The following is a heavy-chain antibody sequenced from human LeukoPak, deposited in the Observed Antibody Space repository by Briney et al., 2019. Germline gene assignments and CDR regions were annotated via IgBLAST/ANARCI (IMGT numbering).Heavy chain of an antibody. CDR2: IYPDDSDI. V-gene: IGHV5-51*01. CDR1: GYSFTNYW. CDR3: ARQRLGLAGAADSYYYYYMDV. J-gene: IGHJ6*03. D-gene: IGHD6-13*01. Sequence: GESLKISCKGSGYSFTNYWIGWVRQMPGKGLEWMGIIYPDDSDIRYSPSFQGQVTISVDKSISTAYLQWSSLKASDTAIYYCARQRLGLAGAADSYYYYYMDVWGKGTTVTISS.